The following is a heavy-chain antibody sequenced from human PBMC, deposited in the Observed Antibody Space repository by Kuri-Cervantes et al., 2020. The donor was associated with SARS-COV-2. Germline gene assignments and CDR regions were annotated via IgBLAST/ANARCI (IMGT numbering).Heavy chain of an antibody. J-gene: IGHJ3*01. Sequence: GESLKISCAASGFTFSSYSMNWVRQAPGKGLEWVSYISSSSSTIYYADSVKGRFTISRDNSKNTLYLQMNSLRAEDTAVYYCTKIFGRSVRESFDFWGQGTMVTVSS. CDR3: TKIFGRSVRESFDF. D-gene: IGHD3-10*01. V-gene: IGHV3-48*01. CDR1: GFTFSSYS. CDR2: ISSSSSTI.